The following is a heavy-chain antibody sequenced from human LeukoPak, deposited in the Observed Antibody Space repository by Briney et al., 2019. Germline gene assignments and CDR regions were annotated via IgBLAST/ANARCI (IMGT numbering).Heavy chain of an antibody. CDR2: IRSDGYT. CDR3: ARSVAGFDH. J-gene: IGHJ4*02. V-gene: IGHV3-74*01. CDR1: GFTFSSYW. Sequence: GGSLRLSCVASGFTFSSYWMHWVRHVPGKGLVWVSRIRSDGYTDYADSVKGRFTTSRDNAKNTLFLQMSSLRVEDTGVYYCARSVAGFDHWVQGTLVTVSS.